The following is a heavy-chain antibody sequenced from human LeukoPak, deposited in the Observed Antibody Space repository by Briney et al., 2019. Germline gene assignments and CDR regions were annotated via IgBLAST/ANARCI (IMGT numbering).Heavy chain of an antibody. CDR3: AKGIWSGYRWYFDY. D-gene: IGHD3-3*01. CDR1: GFTFSSYA. V-gene: IGHV3-23*01. J-gene: IGHJ4*02. CDR2: ISASGGST. Sequence: GGSLRLSCGASGFTFSSYAMSWVRQAPGKGLKWVSAISASGGSTYYADSVKGRFTISRDNSKNTLYLQMNSLRAEDTAVYYCAKGIWSGYRWYFDYWGQGTLVTVSS.